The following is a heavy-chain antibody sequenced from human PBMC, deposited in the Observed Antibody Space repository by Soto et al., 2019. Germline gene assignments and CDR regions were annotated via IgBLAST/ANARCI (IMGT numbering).Heavy chain of an antibody. Sequence: GGSLRLSCAASGFTFSSYGMHWVRQAPGKGLEWVAVMSFDGREKYYADSVKGRSTISRDNSKNTLFLQMDSLRDEDTAVYYCAKEKSRYCTVSSCEDIFDNWGQGTLVTVSS. CDR3: AKEKSRYCTVSSCEDIFDN. J-gene: IGHJ4*02. CDR1: GFTFSSYG. CDR2: MSFDGREK. D-gene: IGHD2-8*02. V-gene: IGHV3-30*18.